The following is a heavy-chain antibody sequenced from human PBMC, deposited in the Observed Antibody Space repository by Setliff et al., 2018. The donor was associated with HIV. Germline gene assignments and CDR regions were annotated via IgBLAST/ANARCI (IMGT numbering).Heavy chain of an antibody. V-gene: IGHV1-69*05. CDR2: ILPIFHTT. D-gene: IGHD5-18*01. Sequence: ASVKVSCKASGDIFSSSAISWVRQAPGQGLEWMGGILPIFHTTKYAQKFQGRVTITTDESTTTAYMELCSLRSEDTAMYYCANMDLAMVTPGDDYWGQGTLVTVSS. CDR1: GDIFSSSA. CDR3: ANMDLAMVTPGDDY. J-gene: IGHJ4*02.